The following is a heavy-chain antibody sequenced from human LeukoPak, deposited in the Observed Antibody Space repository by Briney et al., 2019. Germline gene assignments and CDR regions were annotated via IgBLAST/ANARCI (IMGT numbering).Heavy chain of an antibody. Sequence: GGSLRLSCAASGFTISTYGMSWVRQAPGKGLEWVSSISGGSTYYADSVKGRFTIPRDNSKNTVSLQMNSLRAEDTAVYYCAKSVYHSGNYWGQGTLVTVSS. D-gene: IGHD3-10*01. CDR3: AKSVYHSGNY. V-gene: IGHV3-23*01. CDR2: ISGGST. CDR1: GFTISTYG. J-gene: IGHJ4*02.